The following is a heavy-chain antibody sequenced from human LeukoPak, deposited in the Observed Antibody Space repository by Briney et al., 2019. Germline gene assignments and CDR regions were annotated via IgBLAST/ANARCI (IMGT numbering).Heavy chain of an antibody. Sequence: PGGSLRPSCAASGFTFSSYAMSWVRQAPGKGLEWVSAICGSGGNTYYADSVKGRFTISRDNSKNTVYLQMNSLRAEDTAVYYCAKESGGSCYNPSDSWGQGTLVTVSS. CDR3: AKESGGSCYNPSDS. CDR1: GFTFSSYA. J-gene: IGHJ4*02. D-gene: IGHD2-15*01. V-gene: IGHV3-23*01. CDR2: ICGSGGNT.